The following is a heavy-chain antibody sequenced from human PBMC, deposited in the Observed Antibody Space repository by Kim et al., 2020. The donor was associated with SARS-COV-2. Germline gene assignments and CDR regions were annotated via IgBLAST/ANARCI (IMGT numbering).Heavy chain of an antibody. CDR1: GFTFSSSA. D-gene: IGHD3-10*01. J-gene: IGHJ4*02. V-gene: IGHV3-30*04. Sequence: GGSLRLSCVASGFTFSSSAMHWVRQAPGKGPEWVAVTSYDESHKYYADSVKGRFTISRDNSRNTLYLQMNSLRPEDTALYYCARDNLSGSGSNCWGQGTLVTVSS. CDR3: ARDNLSGSGSNC. CDR2: TSYDESHK.